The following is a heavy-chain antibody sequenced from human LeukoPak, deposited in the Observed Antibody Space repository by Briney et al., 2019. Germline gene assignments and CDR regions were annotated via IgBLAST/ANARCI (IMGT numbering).Heavy chain of an antibody. CDR3: ARFGGGWSYYYYYMDV. CDR1: GGSISSSSYY. D-gene: IGHD6-19*01. CDR2: IYYSGST. Sequence: PSETLSLTCTVSGGSISSSSYYWGWIRQPPGEGLEWIGSIYYSGSTYYNPSLKSRVTISVDTSKNQFSLKLSSVTAADTAVYYCARFGGGWSYYYYYMDVWGKGTTVTVSS. J-gene: IGHJ6*03. V-gene: IGHV4-39*01.